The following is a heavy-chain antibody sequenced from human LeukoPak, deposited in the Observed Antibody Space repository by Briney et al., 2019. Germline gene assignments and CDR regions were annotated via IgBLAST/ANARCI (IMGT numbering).Heavy chain of an antibody. CDR1: GLTFSSEC. Sequence: HSGGSLRLACAVFGLTFSSECMHSVRQAPGKGLEWVSAISGSGGSTYYAHCVKGRFTISRDNSKNTLYMQMNSLRAEDTAVYYCANGALYYDFWSGYYPHDAFDIWGQGTMVTVSS. D-gene: IGHD3-3*01. V-gene: IGHV3-23*01. J-gene: IGHJ3*02. CDR3: ANGALYYDFWSGYYPHDAFDI. CDR2: ISGSGGST.